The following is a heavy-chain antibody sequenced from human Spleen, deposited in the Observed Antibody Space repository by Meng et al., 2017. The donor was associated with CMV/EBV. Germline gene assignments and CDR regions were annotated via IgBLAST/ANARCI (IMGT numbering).Heavy chain of an antibody. CDR3: ARHSVAGIASGWFDP. D-gene: IGHD6-19*01. J-gene: IGHJ5*02. CDR1: GYTFSGSY. Sequence: ASVKVSCKTSGYTFSGSYIHWVRQAPGQGPEWLGWINPNSGDTDNAQKFHGRITMTRDTSISTAYMELSRLRSDDTAVYYCARHSVAGIASGWFDPWGQGTLVTVSS. CDR2: INPNSGDT. V-gene: IGHV1-2*02.